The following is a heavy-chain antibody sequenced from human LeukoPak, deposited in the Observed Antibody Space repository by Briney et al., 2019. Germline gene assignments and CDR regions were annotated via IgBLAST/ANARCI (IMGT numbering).Heavy chain of an antibody. CDR1: GFTVSSNY. CDR2: IYSGGST. Sequence: GGSLRLSCAASGFTVSSNYMSWVRQAPGKGLEWVSVIYSGGSTYYADSVKGRFTISRDNSKNTLYLQMNSLRAEDTAVYYCAKDINSQQLAYRVDYWGQGTLVTVSS. V-gene: IGHV3-66*01. J-gene: IGHJ4*02. CDR3: AKDINSQQLAYRVDY. D-gene: IGHD6-13*01.